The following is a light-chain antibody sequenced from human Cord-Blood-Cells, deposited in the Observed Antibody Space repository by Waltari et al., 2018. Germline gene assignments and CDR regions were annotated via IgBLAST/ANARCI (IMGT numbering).Light chain of an antibody. V-gene: IGKV3-11*01. Sequence: EIVLTQSPATLSLSPGERATLSCRASQSVSSYLAWYQQKPGQAPRLLIYDASNRATGIPARFSGSGSGTDFTLTISSLEPEDFVVYYCQQRSNWHRVTFGPGTKVDIK. CDR3: QQRSNWHRVT. CDR1: QSVSSY. CDR2: DAS. J-gene: IGKJ3*01.